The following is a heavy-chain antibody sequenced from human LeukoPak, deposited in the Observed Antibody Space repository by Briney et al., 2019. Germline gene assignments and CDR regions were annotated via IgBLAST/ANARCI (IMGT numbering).Heavy chain of an antibody. D-gene: IGHD5-24*01. CDR3: AKDLKGLQGYYFDY. CDR2: ISGSGGST. V-gene: IGHV3-23*01. J-gene: IGHJ4*02. Sequence: GGSLRLSCAASGFTFSSYWMSWVRQAPGKGLEWVSAISGSGGSTYYADSVKGRFTISRDNSKNTLYLQMNSLRAEDTAVYYCAKDLKGLQGYYFDYWGQGTLVTVSS. CDR1: GFTFSSYW.